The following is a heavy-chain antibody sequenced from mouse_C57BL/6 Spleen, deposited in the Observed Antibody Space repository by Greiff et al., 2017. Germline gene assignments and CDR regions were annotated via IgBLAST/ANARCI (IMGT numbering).Heavy chain of an antibody. CDR3: AREGSTHAMDY. J-gene: IGHJ4*01. V-gene: IGHV1-81*01. Sequence: QVQLQQSGAELARPGASVKLSCKASGYTFTSYGISWVKQRTGQGLEWIGEIYPRSGNIYYNEKFKGKATLTADKSSSTAYMELRSLTSEDSAVYFCAREGSTHAMDYWGQGTSVTVSS. CDR2: IYPRSGNI. CDR1: GYTFTSYG. D-gene: IGHD1-1*02.